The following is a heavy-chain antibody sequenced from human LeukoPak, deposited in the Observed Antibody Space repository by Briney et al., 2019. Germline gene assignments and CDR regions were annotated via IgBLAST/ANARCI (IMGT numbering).Heavy chain of an antibody. CDR3: ASAPGIAVAGTNDAFDI. Sequence: ASVRVSCKASGGTFSSYAISWVRQASGQGLEWMGGIIPIFGTANYAQKFQGRVTITTDESTSTAYMELSSLRSEDTAVYYCASAPGIAVAGTNDAFDIWGQGTMVTVSS. J-gene: IGHJ3*02. CDR2: IIPIFGTA. D-gene: IGHD6-19*01. V-gene: IGHV1-69*05. CDR1: GGTFSSYA.